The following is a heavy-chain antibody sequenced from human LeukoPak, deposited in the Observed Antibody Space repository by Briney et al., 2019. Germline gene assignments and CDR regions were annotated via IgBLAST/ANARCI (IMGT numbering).Heavy chain of an antibody. CDR1: GGTFSSYA. J-gene: IGHJ4*02. CDR2: IIPIFGTA. D-gene: IGHD2-15*01. V-gene: IGHV1-69*06. Sequence: SVTVSCKASGGTFSSYAISWVRQAPGQGLEWMGGIIPIFGTANYAQKFQGRATITADKSTSTAYMELSSLRSEDTAVYYCASEDCSGGSCYSGATDYWGQGTLVTVSS. CDR3: ASEDCSGGSCYSGATDY.